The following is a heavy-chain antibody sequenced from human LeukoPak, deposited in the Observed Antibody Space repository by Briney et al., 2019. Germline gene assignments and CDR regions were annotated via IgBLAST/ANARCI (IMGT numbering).Heavy chain of an antibody. CDR3: ARVIGSYGDSAY. CDR1: GFNFSSFS. J-gene: IGHJ4*02. V-gene: IGHV3-48*04. Sequence: GGSLRLSCAASGFNFSSFSMNWVRQAPGKGLEWLSYISSTSSAIYYADSLKGRFTISRDNAKNSLYLQMDSLRAEDTAVYYCARVIGSYGDSAYRGQGTLVTVSS. D-gene: IGHD3-16*01. CDR2: ISSTSSAI.